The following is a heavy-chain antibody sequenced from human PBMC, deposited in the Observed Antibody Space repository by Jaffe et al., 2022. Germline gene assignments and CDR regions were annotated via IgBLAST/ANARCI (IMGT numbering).Heavy chain of an antibody. CDR3: ARGVDIVATETYYFDY. J-gene: IGHJ4*02. D-gene: IGHD5-12*01. V-gene: IGHV1-46*01. CDR1: GYTFTSYY. Sequence: QVQLVQSGAEVKKPGASVKVSCKASGYTFTSYYMHWVRQAPGQGLEWMGIINPSGGSTSYAQKFQGRVTMTRDTSTSTVYMELSSLRSEDTAVYYCARGVDIVATETYYFDYWGQGTLVTVSS. CDR2: INPSGGST.